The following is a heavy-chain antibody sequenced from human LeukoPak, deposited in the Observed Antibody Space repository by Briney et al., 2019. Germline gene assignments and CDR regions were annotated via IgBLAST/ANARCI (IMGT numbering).Heavy chain of an antibody. CDR1: GGSFSGYY. CDR3: ARNQWELRAFDI. Sequence: SETLSLTCAVYGGSFSGYYWSWIRQPPGKGLEWIGEINHSGSTNYNPSLKSRVTISVDTSKNQFSLKLSSVTAADTAVYYCARNQWELRAFDIWGQGTMVTVSS. J-gene: IGHJ3*02. V-gene: IGHV4-34*01. D-gene: IGHD1-26*01. CDR2: INHSGST.